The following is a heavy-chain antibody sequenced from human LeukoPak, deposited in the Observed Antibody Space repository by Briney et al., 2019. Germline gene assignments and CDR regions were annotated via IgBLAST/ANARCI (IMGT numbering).Heavy chain of an antibody. CDR3: TRHGGRDCYDSSEDAFDI. D-gene: IGHD3-22*01. Sequence: PGGSLRLSCAASGFTFSGSAMHWVRQASGKGLEWVGRIRSKAHSYATAYAASVKGRFTISRDDSKNTAYLQMNSLKTEDTAVYYCTRHGGRDCYDSSEDAFDIWGQGTMVIVSS. J-gene: IGHJ3*02. CDR1: GFTFSGSA. CDR2: IRSKAHSYAT. V-gene: IGHV3-73*01.